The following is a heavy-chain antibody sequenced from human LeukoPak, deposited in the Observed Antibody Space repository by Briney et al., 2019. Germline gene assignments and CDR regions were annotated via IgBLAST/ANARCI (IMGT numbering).Heavy chain of an antibody. CDR3: ARGLGITIFGVVYYYYMDV. V-gene: IGHV4-59*02. CDR1: GGSVSSYY. CDR2: IYYSGST. D-gene: IGHD3-3*01. J-gene: IGHJ6*03. Sequence: SETLSLTCTVSGGSVSSYYWSWLRQPPGKGLEWIGYIYYSGSTNYNPSLKSRVTISVDTSKNQFSLKLGSVTAADTAVYYCARGLGITIFGVVYYYYMDVWGKGTTVTVSS.